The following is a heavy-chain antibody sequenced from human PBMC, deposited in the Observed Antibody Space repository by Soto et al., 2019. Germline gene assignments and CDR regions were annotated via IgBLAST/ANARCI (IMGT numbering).Heavy chain of an antibody. Sequence: SETLSLTCTVSGGSISSYYWSWIRQSPGKGLECIGYIYYSGSTNYNPSLKSRVTISVDTSKNQFSLKLSSVTAADTAVYYCARRRGYSGYDSSYYFDYWGQGTLVTVSS. CDR2: IYYSGST. CDR3: ARRRGYSGYDSSYYFDY. V-gene: IGHV4-59*08. CDR1: GGSISSYY. D-gene: IGHD5-12*01. J-gene: IGHJ4*02.